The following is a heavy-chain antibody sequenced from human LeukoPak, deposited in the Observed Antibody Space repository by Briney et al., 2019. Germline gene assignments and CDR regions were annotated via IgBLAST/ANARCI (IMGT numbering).Heavy chain of an antibody. CDR2: IYYSGST. J-gene: IGHJ4*02. V-gene: IGHV4-31*03. CDR3: ARGPMVRGVIISGKFDY. CDR1: GGSISSGGYY. D-gene: IGHD3-10*01. Sequence: SQTLSLTCTVSGGSISSGGYYWSWIRQHPGKGLEWIGYIYYSGSTYYNPSLKSRVTISVDTSKNQFSLKLSSVTAAGTAVYYCARGPMVRGVIISGKFDYWGQGTLVTVSS.